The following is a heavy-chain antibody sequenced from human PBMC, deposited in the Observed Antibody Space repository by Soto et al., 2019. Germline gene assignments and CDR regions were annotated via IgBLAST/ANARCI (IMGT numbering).Heavy chain of an antibody. CDR2: IYYSGST. J-gene: IGHJ5*02. CDR1: GGSISSYY. CDR3: ARFYCGGGCPPPPDWFDP. V-gene: IGHV4-59*01. D-gene: IGHD2-21*02. Sequence: LSLTCTVSGGSISSYYWSWIRQPPGKGLEWIGYIYYSGSTNYNPSLKSRVTISVDTSKNQFSLKLSSVTAADTAVYYCARFYCGGGCPPPPDWFDPWGQGTLVTVSS.